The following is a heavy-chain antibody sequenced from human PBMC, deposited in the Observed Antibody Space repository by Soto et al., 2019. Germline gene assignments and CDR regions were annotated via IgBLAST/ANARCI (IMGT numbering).Heavy chain of an antibody. J-gene: IGHJ4*02. D-gene: IGHD3-16*02. CDR2: IYYSGST. V-gene: IGHV4-30-4*01. CDR3: AASSDYVWGSYRSIDY. CDR1: GGSISSGDYY. Sequence: QVQLQESGPGLVKPSQTLSLTCTVSGGSISSGDYYWSWIRQPPGKGLEWIGYIYYSGSTYYNPSLKSRVTISVDTSKNQFPLKLSSVTAADTAVYYCAASSDYVWGSYRSIDYWGQGTLVTVSS.